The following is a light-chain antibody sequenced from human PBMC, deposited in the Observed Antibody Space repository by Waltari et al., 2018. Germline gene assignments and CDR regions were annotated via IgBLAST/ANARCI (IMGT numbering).Light chain of an antibody. Sequence: EIVLTQSPATLSLSAGERATLSCRASQSVFNYLAWYQQKPGQGPRLLIYDTAKRATGIPARFSWHGSWTDFTLPNRKPEAGDFALYFCQQGSVLPLTFGGGTKVDIK. CDR2: DTA. CDR1: QSVFNY. J-gene: IGKJ4*01. CDR3: QQGSVLPLT. V-gene: IGKV3-11*01.